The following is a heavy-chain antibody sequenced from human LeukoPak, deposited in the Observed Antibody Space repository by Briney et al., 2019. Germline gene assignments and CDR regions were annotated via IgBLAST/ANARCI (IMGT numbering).Heavy chain of an antibody. CDR2: INQDGSEK. CDR1: GFTFSVYW. D-gene: IGHD3-10*01. J-gene: IGHJ5*02. V-gene: IGHV3-7*03. CDR3: VRGRGWLDT. Sequence: GGSLRLSCLGSGFTFSVYWMTWVRQAPGKGLEWVANINQDGSEKEYVEPVKGRFSISRDNAKSSLFLQMNSLRAEDTAVYYCVRGRGWLDTWGQGAPVTVSS.